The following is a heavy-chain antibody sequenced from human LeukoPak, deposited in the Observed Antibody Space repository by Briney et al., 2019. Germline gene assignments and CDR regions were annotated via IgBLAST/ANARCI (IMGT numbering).Heavy chain of an antibody. CDR1: GFTFSSYG. CDR3: AKDLMRDRWFGES. Sequence: GGSLRLSCAASGFTFSSYGMHWVRQAPGKGLEWVAFIRYDGSNKYYADSVKGRFTISRDNSKNTLYLQMNSLRAEDTAVYYCAKDLMRDRWFGESWGQGTQVTVSS. J-gene: IGHJ5*02. V-gene: IGHV3-30*02. D-gene: IGHD3-10*01. CDR2: IRYDGSNK.